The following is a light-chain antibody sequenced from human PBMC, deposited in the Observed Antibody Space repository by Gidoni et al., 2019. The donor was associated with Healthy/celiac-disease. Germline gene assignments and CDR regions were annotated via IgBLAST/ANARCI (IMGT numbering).Light chain of an antibody. CDR3: QQRYSTRLFT. CDR2: AAS. J-gene: IGKJ3*01. Sequence: DIHMTHSPSSLSASVGDRVTSPFQASQSISSHLNWYQQKPGKAPKLLIYAASSLQSGVPSRYRDSGSGTDFARTSISLQPEDFATYYCQQRYSTRLFTFGPGTKVDIK. V-gene: IGKV1-39*01. CDR1: QSISSH.